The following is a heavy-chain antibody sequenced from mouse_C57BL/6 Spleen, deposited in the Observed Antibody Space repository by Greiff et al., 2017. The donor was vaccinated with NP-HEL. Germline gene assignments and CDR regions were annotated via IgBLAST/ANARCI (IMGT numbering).Heavy chain of an antibody. J-gene: IGHJ3*01. CDR2: IRNKANTHAT. Sequence: EVKVEESGGGLVQPGGSMKLSCAASGFTFSDAWMDWVRQSPEKGLEWVAEIRNKANTHATYYAESVKGRFTISRDDSKSSVYLQMNSLRSEDTGIYYCTHETAQAFAYWGQGTLVTVSA. D-gene: IGHD3-2*02. V-gene: IGHV6-6*01. CDR3: THETAQAFAY. CDR1: GFTFSDAW.